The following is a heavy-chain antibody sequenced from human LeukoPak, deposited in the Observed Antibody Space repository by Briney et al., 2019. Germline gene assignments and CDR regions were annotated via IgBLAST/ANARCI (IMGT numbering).Heavy chain of an antibody. V-gene: IGHV3-21*01. CDR2: ISSSSSYI. D-gene: IGHD3-10*01. J-gene: IGHJ4*02. Sequence: PGGSLRLSCAASGFTFSSYSMNWVRQAPGKGLEWVSSISSSSSYIYYADSVKGRFTISRDNAKNSLYLQMNSLRAEDTAVYYCARDSGCGSGSYDYWGQGTLVTVSS. CDR1: GFTFSSYS. CDR3: ARDSGCGSGSYDY.